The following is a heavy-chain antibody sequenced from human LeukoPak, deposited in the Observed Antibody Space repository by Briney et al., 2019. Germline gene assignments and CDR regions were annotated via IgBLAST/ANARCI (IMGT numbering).Heavy chain of an antibody. CDR2: INHSGST. J-gene: IGHJ4*02. CDR3: ARGPRKVRGVIPIDY. CDR1: GGSFSGYY. V-gene: IGHV4-34*01. Sequence: PSETLSLTCAVYGGSFSGYYWSWIRQPPGKGLEWIGEINHSGSTNYNPSLKSRVTISVDTSKNQFSLKLSSVTAADTAVYYCARGPRKVRGVIPIDYWGQGTLVTVSS. D-gene: IGHD3-10*01.